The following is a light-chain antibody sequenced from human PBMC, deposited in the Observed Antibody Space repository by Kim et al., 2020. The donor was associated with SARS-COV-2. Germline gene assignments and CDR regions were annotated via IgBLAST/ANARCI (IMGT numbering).Light chain of an antibody. J-gene: IGKJ1*01. V-gene: IGKV1-5*03. CDR3: QQYTAYRT. Sequence: ASIGDRVTITCRASQSMNDWLAWYQQKPGKAPKLLIYKASTLEGGVPSRFSASGSGTEFTLTISSLQPDDYAIYYCQQYTAYRTFGQGTKVDIK. CDR1: QSMNDW. CDR2: KAS.